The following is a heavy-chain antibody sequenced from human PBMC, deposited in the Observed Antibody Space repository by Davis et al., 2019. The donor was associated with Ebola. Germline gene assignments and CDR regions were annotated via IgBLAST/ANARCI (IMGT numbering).Heavy chain of an antibody. D-gene: IGHD6-6*01. CDR1: GFTFSNYW. Sequence: GESLKISCAASGFTFSNYWMHWVRQAPGKGLEWVSLISGDGGSTYYADSVKGRFTISRDNSKNSLYLQMNSLRTEDTALYYCAKEYSSSAGLYYHGLDVWGQGTTVTVSS. J-gene: IGHJ6*02. CDR3: AKEYSSSAGLYYHGLDV. CDR2: ISGDGGST. V-gene: IGHV3-43*02.